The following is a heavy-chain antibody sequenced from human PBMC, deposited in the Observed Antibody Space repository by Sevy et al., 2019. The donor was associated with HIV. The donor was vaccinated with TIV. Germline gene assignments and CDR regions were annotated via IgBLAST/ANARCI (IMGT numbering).Heavy chain of an antibody. D-gene: IGHD6-13*01. CDR3: ARDWTNSSSWYGGRWFDP. V-gene: IGHV1-18*01. J-gene: IGHJ5*02. CDR1: GYTFTSYG. CDR2: ISAYNGNT. Sequence: ASVKVSCKASGYTFTSYGISWVRQAPGQGLEWMVWISAYNGNTNYAQKLQGRVTMTTDTSTSTAYMELRSLRSDDTAVYYCARDWTNSSSWYGGRWFDPWGQGTLVTVSS.